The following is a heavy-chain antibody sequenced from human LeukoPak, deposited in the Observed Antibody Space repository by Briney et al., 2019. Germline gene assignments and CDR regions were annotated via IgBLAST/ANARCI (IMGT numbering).Heavy chain of an antibody. CDR2: ISGSGGST. J-gene: IGHJ4*02. D-gene: IGHD3-22*01. CDR1: GFTFSSYA. Sequence: GGSLRLSCAASGFTFSSYAMSWVRQAPGKGLEWVSAISGSGGSTYYADSVKGRFTISRDNSKNTLYLQMNGLRAEDTAVYYCASTGSYDSSGYFDYWGQGTLVTVSS. CDR3: ASTGSYDSSGYFDY. V-gene: IGHV3-23*01.